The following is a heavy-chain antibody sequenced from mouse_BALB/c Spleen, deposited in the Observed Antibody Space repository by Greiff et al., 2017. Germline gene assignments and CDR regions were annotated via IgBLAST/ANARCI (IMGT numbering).Heavy chain of an antibody. J-gene: IGHJ4*01. CDR3: ARGGSDGSSPYAMDY. V-gene: IGHV14-1*02. Sequence: VQLQQSGAELVRPGALVKLSCKASGFNIKDYYMHWVKQRPGQGLEWIGWIGPENGNTIYDPKFQGKASITADTSTNTAYLQLSSLTSEDTAVYYCARGGSDGSSPYAMDYWGQGTSVTVSS. D-gene: IGHD1-1*01. CDR2: IGPENGNT. CDR1: GFNIKDYY.